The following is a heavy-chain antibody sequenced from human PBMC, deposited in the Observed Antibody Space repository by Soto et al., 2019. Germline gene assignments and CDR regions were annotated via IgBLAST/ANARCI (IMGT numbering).Heavy chain of an antibody. CDR2: ISGSGGST. CDR1: GFTFSSYA. J-gene: IGHJ4*02. CDR3: AKGSSIAARPPPRPFDY. D-gene: IGHD6-6*01. V-gene: IGHV3-23*01. Sequence: GGSLRLSCAASGFTFSSYAMSWVRQAPGKGLEWVSAISGSGGSTYYADSVKGRFTISRDNSKNTLYLQMNSLRAEDTAVYHCAKGSSIAARPPPRPFDYWGQGTLVTVSS.